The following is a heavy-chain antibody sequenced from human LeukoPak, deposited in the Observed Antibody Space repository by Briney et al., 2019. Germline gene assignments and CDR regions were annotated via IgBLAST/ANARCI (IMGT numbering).Heavy chain of an antibody. D-gene: IGHD3-9*01. CDR1: GFTFSRYW. CDR2: INPDGSTT. V-gene: IGHV3-74*01. Sequence: GGSLRLSCAASGFTFSRYWIHWVRQAPGKGLEWVSRINPDGSTTTYADSVKGRFTISRDNAKNTVYLQMNNLRAEDTALYYCARGKTSDDIIEDAFDIWGQGTTVAVSS. CDR3: ARGKTSDDIIEDAFDI. J-gene: IGHJ3*02.